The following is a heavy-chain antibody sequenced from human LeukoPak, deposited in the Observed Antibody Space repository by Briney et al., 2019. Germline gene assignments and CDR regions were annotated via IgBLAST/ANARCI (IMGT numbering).Heavy chain of an antibody. CDR3: ARGYYDFWSGYYNWFDP. J-gene: IGHJ5*02. Sequence: SETLSLTCTVSGGSISSYYWSWIRQPPGKGLEWIGYIYYSGSTNYNPSLKSRVTISVDTSKNQFSLKLSSVTAADTAVYYCARGYYDFWSGYYNWFDPWGQGTLVTVSS. CDR2: IYYSGST. CDR1: GGSISSYY. V-gene: IGHV4-59*01. D-gene: IGHD3-3*01.